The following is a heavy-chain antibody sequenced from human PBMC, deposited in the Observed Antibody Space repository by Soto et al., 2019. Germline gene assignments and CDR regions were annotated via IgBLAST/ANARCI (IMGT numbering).Heavy chain of an antibody. CDR2: TYYRSKWYN. V-gene: IGHV6-1*01. D-gene: IGHD3-22*01. J-gene: IGHJ3*02. CDR3: ARDPDYYDSSGYYRESAGFDI. CDR1: GDSVSSNSAA. Sequence: PSQTLSLTCAISGDSVSSNSAAWNWIRQSPSRGLEWLGRTYYRSKWYNDYAVSVKSRITINPDTSKNQFSLQLNSVTPKDTAVYYCARDPDYYDSSGYYRESAGFDIWGQGTMVTVSS.